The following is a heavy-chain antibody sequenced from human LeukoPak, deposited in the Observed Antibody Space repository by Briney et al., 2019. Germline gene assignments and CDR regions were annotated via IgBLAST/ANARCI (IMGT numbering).Heavy chain of an antibody. J-gene: IGHJ6*02. CDR1: GFTFSSYA. V-gene: IGHV3-23*01. CDR3: AKGAKVRGVTYDPYYYYGMDV. CDR2: ISGSGGST. Sequence: GGSLRLSCAASGFTFSSYAMSWVRQAPGKGLEWVSAISGSGGSTYYADSVEGRFTISRDNSKNTLYLQMNSLGAEDTAVYYCAKGAKVRGVTYDPYYYYGMDVWGQGTTVTVSS. D-gene: IGHD3-10*01.